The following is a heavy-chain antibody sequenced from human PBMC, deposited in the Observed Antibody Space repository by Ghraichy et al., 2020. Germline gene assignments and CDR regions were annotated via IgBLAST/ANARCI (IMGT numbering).Heavy chain of an antibody. CDR3: ARDAGASYYHFDYGMDV. J-gene: IGHJ6*02. Sequence: SCVASGFTFSDYAMSWVRQAPGKGLEWVSLIDRSDDIPQYADSVKGRFTISRDNPHNTVFLEVTSLRAEDTAVYYCARDAGASYYHFDYGMDVWGQGTRVTVSS. D-gene: IGHD3-10*01. V-gene: IGHV3-23*05. CDR1: GFTFSDYA. CDR2: IDRSDDIP.